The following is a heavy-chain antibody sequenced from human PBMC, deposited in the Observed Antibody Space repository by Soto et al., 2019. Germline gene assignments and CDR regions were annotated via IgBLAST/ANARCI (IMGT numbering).Heavy chain of an antibody. D-gene: IGHD3-22*01. CDR3: ARGQGYYDSSGYRRFAYYFDY. V-gene: IGHV4-59*01. CDR2: IYYSGST. CDR1: GGSISSYY. Sequence: SETLSLTCTVSGGSISSYYWSWIRQPPGKGLEWIGYIYYSGSTNYNPSLRSRVTISVDTSKNQFSLKLSSVTAADTAVYYCARGQGYYDSSGYRRFAYYFDYWGQATLVTVSS. J-gene: IGHJ4*02.